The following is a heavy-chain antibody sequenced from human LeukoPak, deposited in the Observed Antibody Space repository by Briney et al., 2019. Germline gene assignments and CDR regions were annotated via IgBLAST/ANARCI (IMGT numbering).Heavy chain of an antibody. CDR3: ARAYYYDRSGYYAGFGS. CDR2: IYPGDSDT. CDR1: GNSFTSYW. V-gene: IGHV5-51*01. D-gene: IGHD3-22*01. J-gene: IGHJ5*02. Sequence: GESLKISCKVSGNSFTSYWIGWVRQMPGKGLEWMGIIYPGDSDTRYSPSFQGQVTISADKSISTAYLQWSSLKASDTAIYYCARAYYYDRSGYYAGFGSWGQGTLVTVSS.